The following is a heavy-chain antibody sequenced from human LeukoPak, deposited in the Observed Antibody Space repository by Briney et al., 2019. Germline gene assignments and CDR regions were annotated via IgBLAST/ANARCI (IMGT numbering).Heavy chain of an antibody. J-gene: IGHJ3*02. V-gene: IGHV1-69*04. Sequence: ASVKVSCKASGYTFTGYYMHWVRQAPGQGLEWMGRIIPILGIANYAQKFQGRVTITADKSTSTAYMELSSLRSEDTAVYYCARVSGGVNLAAFDIWGQGTMVTVSS. CDR2: IIPILGIA. D-gene: IGHD2-8*01. CDR3: ARVSGGVNLAAFDI. CDR1: GYTFTGYY.